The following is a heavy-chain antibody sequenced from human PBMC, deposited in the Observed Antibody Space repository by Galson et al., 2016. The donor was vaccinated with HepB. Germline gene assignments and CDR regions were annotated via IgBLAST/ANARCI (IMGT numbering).Heavy chain of an antibody. V-gene: IGHV3-53*01. CDR1: GFTVSSSY. Sequence: SLRLSCAASGFTVSSSYMSWVRQAPGKGLEWVSVIYSGGSTYYADSVKGRFTISRDNSKNTLYLQMNSLKAEDTAVYYCARDEGYSNGWSAWGQGTLVTVSS. D-gene: IGHD6-19*01. CDR2: IYSGGST. CDR3: ARDEGYSNGWSA. J-gene: IGHJ5*02.